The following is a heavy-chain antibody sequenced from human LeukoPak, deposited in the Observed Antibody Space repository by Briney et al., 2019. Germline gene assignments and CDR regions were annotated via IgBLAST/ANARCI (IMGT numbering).Heavy chain of an antibody. CDR2: IGGNT. CDR3: AKAGPYYFDY. Sequence: GGSLRLSCAASGFTFSSYAMNWVHQAPGKGLEWVSAIGGNTYYADSVKGRFTASRDISRNTIYLQMNSLGAEDTAVYYCAKAGPYYFDYWGQGTLVTVSS. V-gene: IGHV3-23*01. CDR1: GFTFSSYA. J-gene: IGHJ4*02.